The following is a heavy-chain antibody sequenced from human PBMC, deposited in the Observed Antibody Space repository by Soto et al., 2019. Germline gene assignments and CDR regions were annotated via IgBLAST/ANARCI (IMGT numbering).Heavy chain of an antibody. D-gene: IGHD6-19*01. Sequence: GGSLRLSCAVSGFTLTTYSMNWVRQAPGKGLEWMSFINKNGFTIYYADSVKGRFTISRDYAKNSLYLQMDSLRHGDTAVYYCARGAVTGTSLFDYWGLGTLVTVSS. CDR1: GFTLTTYS. CDR3: ARGAVTGTSLFDY. CDR2: INKNGFTI. J-gene: IGHJ4*02. V-gene: IGHV3-48*02.